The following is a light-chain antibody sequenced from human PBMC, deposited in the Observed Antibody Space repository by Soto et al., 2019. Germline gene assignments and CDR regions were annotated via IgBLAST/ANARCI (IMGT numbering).Light chain of an antibody. CDR3: QQFNSYPIT. Sequence: AIQLTQSPSSLSASVGDRVTITCRASQGISSALAWYQQKPGKAPKLLIYEDSSLESGVTSRFRGSGSGTDFTLTISSLQPEDFATYYCQQFNSYPITFGQGTRLEIK. J-gene: IGKJ5*01. V-gene: IGKV1-13*02. CDR2: EDS. CDR1: QGISSA.